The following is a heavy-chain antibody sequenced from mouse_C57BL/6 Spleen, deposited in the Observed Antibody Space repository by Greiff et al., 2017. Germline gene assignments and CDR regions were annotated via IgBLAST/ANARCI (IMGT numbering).Heavy chain of an antibody. CDR2: ISNGGGST. D-gene: IGHD2-4*01. V-gene: IGHV5-12*01. CDR1: GFTFSDYY. J-gene: IGHJ4*01. Sequence: EVQGVESGGGLVQPGGSLKLSCAASGFTFSDYYMYWVRQTPEKRLEWVAYISNGGGSTYYPDTVKGRFTISRDNAKNTLYLQMSRLKSEDTAMYYCARRDYDYDDYYAMDYWGQGTSVTVSS. CDR3: ARRDYDYDDYYAMDY.